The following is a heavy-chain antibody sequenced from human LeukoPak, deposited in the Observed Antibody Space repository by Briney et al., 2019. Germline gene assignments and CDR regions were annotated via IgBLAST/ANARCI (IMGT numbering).Heavy chain of an antibody. CDR2: TRNKANSYTT. D-gene: IGHD3-22*01. CDR1: GFTFSDHY. J-gene: IGHJ6*02. V-gene: IGHV3-72*01. Sequence: GGSLRLSCAASGFTFSDHYMDWVRQAPGKGLEWVGRTRNKANSYTTEYAASVKGRFTISRDDSKNSLYLQMNSLKTEDTAVYYCAGGYDSSGYYLDDYYYYGMDVWGQGNTVTVSS. CDR3: AGGYDSSGYYLDDYYYYGMDV.